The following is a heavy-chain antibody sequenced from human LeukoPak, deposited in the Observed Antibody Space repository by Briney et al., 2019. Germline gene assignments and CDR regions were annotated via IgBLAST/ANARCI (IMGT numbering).Heavy chain of an antibody. CDR2: FDPEDGET. V-gene: IGHV1-24*01. CDR1: GYTLTELS. CDR3: ARAQMVYYYGSGAGGWFDP. Sequence: GASVKVSCKVSGYTLTELSMHWVRQAPGKGLEWMGGFDPEDGETIYAQKFQGRVTITADESTSTAYMELSSLRSEDTAVHYCARAQMVYYYGSGAGGWFDPWGQGTLVTVSS. D-gene: IGHD3-10*01. J-gene: IGHJ5*02.